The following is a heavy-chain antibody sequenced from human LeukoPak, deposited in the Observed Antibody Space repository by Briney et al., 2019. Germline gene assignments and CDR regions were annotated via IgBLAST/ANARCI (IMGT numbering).Heavy chain of an antibody. D-gene: IGHD1-20*01. Sequence: ASVKVSCKASGYTFTGYYMHWVRQASGQGLEWMGRINPNSGGTNYAQKFQGRVTMTRDTSISTAYMELSRLRSDDTAVYYCAVTWPITGTDYWGQGTLVTVSS. CDR2: INPNSGGT. CDR1: GYTFTGYY. CDR3: AVTWPITGTDY. J-gene: IGHJ4*02. V-gene: IGHV1-2*06.